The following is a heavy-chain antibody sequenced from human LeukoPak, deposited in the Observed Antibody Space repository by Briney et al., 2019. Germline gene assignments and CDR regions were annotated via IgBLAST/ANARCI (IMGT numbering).Heavy chain of an antibody. Sequence: SETLSLTCTVSGGSISSYYWSWIRQPPGKGLEWIGYIYYSGSTNYNSSFKSRVTISIDTSKNQFSLRLSSVTAADTAVYYCARRKLGVGATGEFDPWGQGTLVTVSS. V-gene: IGHV4-59*01. CDR1: GGSISSYY. CDR2: IYYSGST. D-gene: IGHD1-26*01. J-gene: IGHJ5*02. CDR3: ARRKLGVGATGEFDP.